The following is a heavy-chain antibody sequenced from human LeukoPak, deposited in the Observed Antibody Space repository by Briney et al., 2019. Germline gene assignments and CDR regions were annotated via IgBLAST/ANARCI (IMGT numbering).Heavy chain of an antibody. Sequence: VGSLRLSCEASGFTLSSYEMNWVRLAPGKGLEGVSYISGSGSAIYHADSVKGRLTLSSDNAKNSLYLQMNSLRAEDTAVYYCARDQYNYGHVSWFDPWGQGTLVTVSS. CDR3: ARDQYNYGHVSWFDP. V-gene: IGHV3-48*03. D-gene: IGHD5-18*01. CDR1: GFTLSSYE. CDR2: ISGSGSAI. J-gene: IGHJ5*02.